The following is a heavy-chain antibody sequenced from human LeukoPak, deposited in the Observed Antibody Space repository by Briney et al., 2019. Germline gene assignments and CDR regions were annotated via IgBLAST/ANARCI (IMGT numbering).Heavy chain of an antibody. CDR2: INSDGSGT. J-gene: IGHJ3*02. Sequence: GGSLRLSCVASGFTFNVRWMHWVRQAPGKGLVWVSRINSDGSGTSHADSVKGRFTISRDNAKNTLYLQMNSLRAEDTAVYYCARPLATVNIHAFDIWGQGTMVTVSS. CDR3: ARPLATVNIHAFDI. CDR1: GFTFNVRW. V-gene: IGHV3-74*01. D-gene: IGHD3-3*02.